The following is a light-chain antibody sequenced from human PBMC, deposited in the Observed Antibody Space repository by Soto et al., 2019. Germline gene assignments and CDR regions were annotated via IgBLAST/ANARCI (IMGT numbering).Light chain of an antibody. CDR3: QQRSNWPHT. CDR1: QSVSSY. CDR2: DAS. Sequence: EIVSTQSPATLSLSPGERATLSCRASQSVSSYLAWYQQKPGQAPRLLIYDASKRATGIPGRFSGSGSGTDFTLTISSLEPEDSAVYYWQQRSNWPHTFGQGTKLEIK. J-gene: IGKJ2*01. V-gene: IGKV3-11*01.